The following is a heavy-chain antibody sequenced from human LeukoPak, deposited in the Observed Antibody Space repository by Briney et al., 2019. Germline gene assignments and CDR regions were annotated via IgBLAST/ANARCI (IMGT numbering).Heavy chain of an antibody. CDR1: GGSISSYY. CDR3: VAGDGYNYHY. Sequence: PSETLSLTCTVSGGSISSYYWSWIRQPPGKGLEWIGYIYYSGSTNYNPSLKSRVTISVDTSKNQFSLKLSSVTAADTAVYYCVAGDGYNYHYWGQGTLVTVSS. CDR2: IYYSGST. V-gene: IGHV4-59*08. D-gene: IGHD5-24*01. J-gene: IGHJ4*02.